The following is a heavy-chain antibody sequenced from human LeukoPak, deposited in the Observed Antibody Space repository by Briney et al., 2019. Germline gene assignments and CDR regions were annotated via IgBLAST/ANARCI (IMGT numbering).Heavy chain of an antibody. CDR3: ATGGRGSYYVH. CDR1: GFTFSSYG. CDR2: FDPEDGET. Sequence: PGGSLRLSCAASGFTFSSYGMHWVRQAPGKGLEWMGGFDPEDGETIYAQKFQGRVTMTEDTSTDTAYMELSSLRSEDTAVYYCATGGRGSYYVHWGQGTLVTVSS. V-gene: IGHV1-24*01. D-gene: IGHD1-26*01. J-gene: IGHJ4*02.